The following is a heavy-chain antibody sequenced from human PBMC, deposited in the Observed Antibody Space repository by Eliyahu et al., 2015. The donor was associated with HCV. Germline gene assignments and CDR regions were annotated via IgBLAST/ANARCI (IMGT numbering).Heavy chain of an antibody. CDR1: GFTFSSYG. Sequence: QVQLVESGGGVVQPGXSXRXSCAXXGFTFSSYGMHWVRQAPGKGLEWVAVIWYDGSNKYYADSVKGRFTISRDNSKNTLYLQMNSLRAEDTAVYYCARSRGYPEDFDLWGRGTLVTVSS. CDR2: IWYDGSNK. V-gene: IGHV3-33*08. D-gene: IGHD6-13*01. J-gene: IGHJ2*01. CDR3: ARSRGYPEDFDL.